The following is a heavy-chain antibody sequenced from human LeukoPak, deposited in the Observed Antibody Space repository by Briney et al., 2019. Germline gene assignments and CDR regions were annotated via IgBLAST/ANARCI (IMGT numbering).Heavy chain of an antibody. CDR1: GFTFSSYA. D-gene: IGHD3-22*01. V-gene: IGHV3-23*01. J-gene: IGHJ4*02. CDR3: AKVLIVVVSYYFDY. Sequence: VHLGGSLRLSCAASGFTFSSYAMSWVRQAPGKGLEWVSAISGSGGSTYYADSVKGRFTISRDNSKNTLYLQMNSLRAEDTAVYYCAKVLIVVVSYYFDYWGQGTLVTVSS. CDR2: ISGSGGST.